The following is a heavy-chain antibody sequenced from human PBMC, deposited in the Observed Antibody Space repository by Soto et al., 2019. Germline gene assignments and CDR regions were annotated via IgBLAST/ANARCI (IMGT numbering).Heavy chain of an antibody. V-gene: IGHV3-64D*06. CDR1: GFTFSEYS. CDR2: ISSDGDIT. J-gene: IGHJ5*02. D-gene: IGHD3-9*01. CDR3: VKVSTFYDILAGYYSTNFFDP. Sequence: PVGSLRLSCSASGFTFSEYSMHWFRQAPGKGLQYVSTISSDGDITYYADSVKGRFTISRDNSKNTLYLQMNSLRPEDTAVYYCVKVSTFYDILAGYYSTNFFDPWGQGTLVTVSS.